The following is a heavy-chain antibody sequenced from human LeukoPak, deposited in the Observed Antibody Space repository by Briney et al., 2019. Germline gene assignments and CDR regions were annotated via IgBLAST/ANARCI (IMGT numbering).Heavy chain of an antibody. CDR3: ARGPPRSPQSSVLRFLDRRNLNDY. CDR2: MNPNSGNT. J-gene: IGHJ4*02. V-gene: IGHV1-8*01. Sequence: ASVKVSCKASGYTFTSYDINWVRQATGQGLEWMGWMNPNSGNTDYAQKFQGRVTMARNTSISTAYMELSSLRSEDTAVYYCARGPPRSPQSSVLRFLDRRNLNDYWGQGTLVTVSS. D-gene: IGHD3-3*01. CDR1: GYTFTSYD.